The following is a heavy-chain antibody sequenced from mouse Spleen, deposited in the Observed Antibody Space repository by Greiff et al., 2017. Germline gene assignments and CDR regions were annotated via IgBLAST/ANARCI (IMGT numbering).Heavy chain of an antibody. V-gene: IGHV5-17*02. CDR1: GFTFSSFG. D-gene: IGHD3-1*01. J-gene: IGHJ3*01. CDR2: ISSGSSTI. CDR3: ARSGDGGAWFAY. Sequence: EVQGVESGGGLVQPGGSRKLSCAASGFTFSSFGMHWVRQAPEKGLEWVAYISSGSSTIYYADTVKGRFTISRDNPKNTLFLQMTSLRSEDTTMYYCARSGDGGAWFAYWGQGTLVTVSA.